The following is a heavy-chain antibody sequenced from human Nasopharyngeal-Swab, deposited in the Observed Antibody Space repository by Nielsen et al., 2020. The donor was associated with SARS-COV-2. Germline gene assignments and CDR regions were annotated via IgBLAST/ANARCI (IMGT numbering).Heavy chain of an antibody. J-gene: IGHJ4*02. CDR1: GGSFSDYY. CDR3: ARLRDPWSTASFDS. V-gene: IGHV4-34*01. CDR2: INHSGST. Sequence: SETLSLTCGVYGGSFSDYYWTWIRQSPGMGLEWIGEINHSGSTNYNPSLKSRVTISVDTSKKQFSLKLSSVTAADTAVYYCARLRDPWSTASFDSWGQGTLVTVSS. D-gene: IGHD1-14*01.